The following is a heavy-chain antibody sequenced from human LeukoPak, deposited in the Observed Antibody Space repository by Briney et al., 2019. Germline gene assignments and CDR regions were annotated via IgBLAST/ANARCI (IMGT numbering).Heavy chain of an antibody. V-gene: IGHV3-23*01. Sequence: PGGSLRLSCAVSGFTLSSYAMSWVRQAPGKGLEWVSGISGSGANIYYADSVKGRFTISRDNFKNTLYLQMNSLRAEDTAVYYCAKVRSGNNYYFDYWGQGTLVTVSS. CDR3: AKVRSGNNYYFDY. CDR2: ISGSGANI. CDR1: GFTLSSYA. J-gene: IGHJ4*02. D-gene: IGHD1/OR15-1a*01.